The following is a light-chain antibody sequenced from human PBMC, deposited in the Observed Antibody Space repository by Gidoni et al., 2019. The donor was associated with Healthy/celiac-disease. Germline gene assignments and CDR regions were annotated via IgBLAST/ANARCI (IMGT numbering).Light chain of an antibody. V-gene: IGLV1-44*01. CDR2: SNK. CDR3: AAWDDSLNGWV. J-gene: IGLJ3*02. Sequence: QSVLTQPPSASGPPGQRVTISCSGSSSNIGSNTVHWYQQLPGTAPKLLIYSNKQRPSGVPDRFSGSKSGTSASLAISGLQSEDEADYYWAAWDDSLNGWVFGGGTKLTVL. CDR1: SSNIGSNT.